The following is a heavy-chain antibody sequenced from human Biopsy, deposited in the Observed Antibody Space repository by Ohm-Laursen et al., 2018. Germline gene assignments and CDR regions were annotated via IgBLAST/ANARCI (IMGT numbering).Heavy chain of an antibody. V-gene: IGHV1-69*06. CDR3: ASSSYCGRTTCYQNYGMDV. D-gene: IGHD2-2*01. J-gene: IGHJ6*01. CDR1: GGTFSNYA. CDR2: IIPVSDTA. Sequence: SSVKVSCKASGGTFSNYAVSWVRQAPGQGLEWLGGIIPVSDTANYAQKFQGRVTITADKPTSTAYMELSSLRSEDTTLYYCASSSYCGRTTCYQNYGMDVWGQGTTVTVSS.